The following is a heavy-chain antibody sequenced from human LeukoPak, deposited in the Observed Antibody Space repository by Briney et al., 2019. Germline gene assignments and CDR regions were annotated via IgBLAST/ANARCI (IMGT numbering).Heavy chain of an antibody. J-gene: IGHJ6*02. CDR1: GYTFSSSG. CDR3: ARRAQTFYGMDV. V-gene: IGHV1-18*01. Sequence: VASVKVSCKASGYTFSSSGISWVRQAPGQGLEWVGWISAYNGNTDYAQKFQGRVTMTTDRPTSTGYMELRSLRSDDTAMYYCARRAQTFYGMDVWGQGTTVTVSS. D-gene: IGHD2/OR15-2a*01. CDR2: ISAYNGNT.